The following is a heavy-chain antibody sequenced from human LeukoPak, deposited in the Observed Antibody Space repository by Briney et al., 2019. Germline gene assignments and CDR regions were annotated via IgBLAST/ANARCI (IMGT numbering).Heavy chain of an antibody. D-gene: IGHD3-9*01. CDR3: ARGGVGMYYDILTGYYRRRGGAFDI. Sequence: SETLSLTCTVSGGSIRNYYWSWIRQPPGKGLEWIGYIYYSGTTNYNPSLKSRVTISVDTSKNQFSLKLSSVTAADTAVYYCARGGVGMYYDILTGYYRRRGGAFDIWGQGTMVTVSS. CDR2: IYYSGTT. V-gene: IGHV4-59*12. J-gene: IGHJ3*02. CDR1: GGSIRNYY.